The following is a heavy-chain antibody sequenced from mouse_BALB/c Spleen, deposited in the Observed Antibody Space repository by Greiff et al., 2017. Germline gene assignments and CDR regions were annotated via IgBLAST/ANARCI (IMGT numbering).Heavy chain of an antibody. D-gene: IGHD1-2*01. CDR2: ISSGSSTI. Sequence: EVKLVESGGGLVQPGGSRKLSCAASGFTFSSFGMHWVRQAPEKGLEWVAYISSGSSTIYYADTVKGRFIITRDNPKNTMFLQMTSLKSEDTAMYYCARSGVTTAAWFAYWGQGTLVTVSA. CDR1: GFTFSSFG. CDR3: ARSGVTTAAWFAY. V-gene: IGHV5-17*02. J-gene: IGHJ3*01.